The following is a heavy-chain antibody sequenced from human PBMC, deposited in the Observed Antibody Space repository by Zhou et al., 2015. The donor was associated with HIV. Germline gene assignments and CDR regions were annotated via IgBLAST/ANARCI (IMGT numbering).Heavy chain of an antibody. J-gene: IGHJ4*02. CDR3: ATGPGTTVPPIDY. CDR1: GGTFSSDG. Sequence: QVQLVQSGAEVKKPGSSVKVSCKASGGTFSSDGITWVRQAPGQGLEWMGGIIPIFGTSAYAQKFQGRVTMTEDTSTDTAYMELSSLRSEDTAVYYCATGPGTTVPPIDYWGQGTLVTVSS. V-gene: IGHV1-69*06. CDR2: IIPIFGTS. D-gene: IGHD1-7*01.